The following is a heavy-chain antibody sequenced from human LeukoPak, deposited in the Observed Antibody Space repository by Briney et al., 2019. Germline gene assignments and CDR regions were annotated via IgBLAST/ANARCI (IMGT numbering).Heavy chain of an antibody. Sequence: SETLSVTCNVSVGSISTYYWSWIRQPPGKGLEWIGYIHNSGSTNNNPSLKSRVIMSVDTAKNQFALKLSSVTAADTAVYYCARGGSKVFDYWGQGSLVIVSS. V-gene: IGHV4-59*08. CDR2: IHNSGST. CDR3: ARGGSKVFDY. CDR1: VGSISTYY. J-gene: IGHJ4*02. D-gene: IGHD2-15*01.